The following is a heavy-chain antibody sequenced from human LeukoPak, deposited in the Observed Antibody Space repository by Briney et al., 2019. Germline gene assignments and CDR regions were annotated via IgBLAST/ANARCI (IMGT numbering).Heavy chain of an antibody. J-gene: IGHJ4*02. CDR1: GYTFTSYG. CDR2: ISANSGDT. V-gene: IGHV1-18*01. Sequence: ASVKVSCKASGYTFTSYGISWVRQAPGQGLEWMGWISANSGDTDYPPKLQDRVTMTTDTYTSTAYMELRSLRSDDTAMYYCAREAHESREDYWGQGTLVTVSS. CDR3: AREAHESREDY. D-gene: IGHD1-26*01.